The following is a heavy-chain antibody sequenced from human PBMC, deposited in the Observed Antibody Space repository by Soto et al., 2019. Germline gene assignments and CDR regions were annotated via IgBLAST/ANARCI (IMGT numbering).Heavy chain of an antibody. V-gene: IGHV1-8*01. CDR3: AQLTPGSDY. J-gene: IGHJ4*02. CDR1: GYTFTSYD. D-gene: IGHD3-9*01. Sequence: QVQLVQSGAEVKKPGASVKVSCKASGYTFTSYDINWVRQATGQGLEWMGWMNPNSGNTGYAQKFXXRXTXXRNTAISTAYMELSSLRSEDTAVYYCAQLTPGSDYWGQGTLVTVSS. CDR2: MNPNSGNT.